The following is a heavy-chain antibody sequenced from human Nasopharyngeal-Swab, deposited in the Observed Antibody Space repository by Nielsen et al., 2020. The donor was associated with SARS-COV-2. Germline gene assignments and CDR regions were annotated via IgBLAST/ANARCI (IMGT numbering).Heavy chain of an antibody. Sequence: GESLKISCAASGFTFRSYGMHWVRQAPGKGVEWVAVILYDGSNKYYADSVKGRFIISRDNSKNTLYLQMNSLRAEDTAGYYCAREFREAYYDILTGYYMDYYYYMDVWGKGTPVTVSS. V-gene: IGHV3-33*01. CDR1: GFTFRSYG. CDR3: AREFREAYYDILTGYYMDYYYYMDV. CDR2: ILYDGSNK. J-gene: IGHJ6*03. D-gene: IGHD3-9*01.